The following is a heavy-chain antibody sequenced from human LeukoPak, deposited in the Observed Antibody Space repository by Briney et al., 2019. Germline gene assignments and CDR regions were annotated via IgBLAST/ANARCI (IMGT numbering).Heavy chain of an antibody. CDR2: IYYSGST. J-gene: IGHJ6*03. CDR1: GGSISSSSYY. CDR3: ARAPLHRSSWYLHYYYYMDV. D-gene: IGHD6-13*01. Sequence: SETLFLTCTVSGGSISSSSYYWGWIRQPPGKGLEWIGSIYYSGSTYYNPSLKSRVTISVDTSKNQFSLKLSSVTAADTAVYYCARAPLHRSSWYLHYYYYMDVWGKGTTVTVSS. V-gene: IGHV4-39*07.